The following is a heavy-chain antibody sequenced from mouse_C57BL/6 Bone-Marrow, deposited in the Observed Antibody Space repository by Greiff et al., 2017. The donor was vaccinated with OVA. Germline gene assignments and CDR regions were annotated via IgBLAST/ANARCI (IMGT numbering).Heavy chain of an antibody. Sequence: SGAELVRPGASVTLSCKASGYTFTDYEMHWVKQTPVHGLEWIGAIDPETGGTAYNQKFKGKAILTADKSSSTAYMELRSLTSEDSAVYYCTRSGDYDNWYFDVWGTGTTVTVSS. CDR3: TRSGDYDNWYFDV. CDR2: IDPETGGT. CDR1: GYTFTDYE. J-gene: IGHJ1*03. V-gene: IGHV1-15*01. D-gene: IGHD2-4*01.